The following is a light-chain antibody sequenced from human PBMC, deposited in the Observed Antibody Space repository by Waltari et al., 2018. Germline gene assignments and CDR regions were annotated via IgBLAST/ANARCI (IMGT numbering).Light chain of an antibody. CDR1: QSVSSGY. Sequence: EIVLTQSPGTLSLSPGERATLSCRASQSVSSGYLAWYQQEPGQAPRPPIYGASNRAAGIPDRFSGGGSGTDFTLTISRLEPEDFAVYYCQHYRSSPPPFGQGTNVEIK. J-gene: IGKJ1*01. CDR3: QHYRSSPPP. CDR2: GAS. V-gene: IGKV3-20*01.